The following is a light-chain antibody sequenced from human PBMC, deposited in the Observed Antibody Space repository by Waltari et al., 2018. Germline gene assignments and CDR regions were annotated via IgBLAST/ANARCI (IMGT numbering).Light chain of an antibody. Sequence: QSVLTQPPSVSGAPGQKLSISCTGSSPNIGAAFAVHWYQQLPGMAPKLLIYATTHRPSGVSDRFSGSQSGTSASLAITGLQADDEADYYCQSYDSSLDIYVFGTGTTVTVL. CDR1: SPNIGAAFA. CDR3: QSYDSSLDIYV. J-gene: IGLJ1*01. V-gene: IGLV1-40*01. CDR2: ATT.